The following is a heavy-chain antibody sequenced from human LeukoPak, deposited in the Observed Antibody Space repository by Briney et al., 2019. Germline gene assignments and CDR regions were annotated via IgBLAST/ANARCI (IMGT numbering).Heavy chain of an antibody. J-gene: IGHJ4*01. D-gene: IGHD3-10*01. V-gene: IGHV4-61*02. CDR3: AREGVSPSVVRXVIY. Sequence: SETLSLTCTVSGGSISSGSYYWSWIRQPAGKGLEWIGRIYTSGSTNYNPSLKSRVTISVDTSKNQFSLKLSSVTAADTAVYXCAREGVSPSVVRXVIYWGXGXLXXVS. CDR2: IYTSGST. CDR1: GGSISSGSYY.